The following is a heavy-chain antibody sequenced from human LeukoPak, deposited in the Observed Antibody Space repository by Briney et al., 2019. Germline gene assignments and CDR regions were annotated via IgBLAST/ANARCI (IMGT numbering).Heavy chain of an antibody. CDR3: ARCYPARRYGSGNSGLDP. V-gene: IGHV4-34*01. CDR2: INHSGST. D-gene: IGHD6-19*01. J-gene: IGHJ5*02. CDR1: GGSFSGYY. Sequence: TSETLSLTCAVYGGSFSGYYWSWIRQPPGKGLEWIGEINHSGSTNYNPSLKSRVTISVDTSKNQFSLKLSSVTAADTAVYYCARCYPARRYGSGNSGLDPWGQGTLVTVSS.